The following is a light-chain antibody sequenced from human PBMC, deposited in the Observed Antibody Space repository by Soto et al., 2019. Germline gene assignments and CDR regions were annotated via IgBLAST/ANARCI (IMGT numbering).Light chain of an antibody. CDR2: AAS. V-gene: IGKV1-39*01. Sequence: DIQMTQSPSSLSAFVGDTVTINCRATDSIDRYLQWYQQKPGQAPTALIAAASTLESGVTSRFRSSGSVTDFTLTINNLPPEYFATDYGQRTDNAPFTFGPGTKVSIK. CDR3: QRTDNAPFT. CDR1: DSIDRY. J-gene: IGKJ3*01.